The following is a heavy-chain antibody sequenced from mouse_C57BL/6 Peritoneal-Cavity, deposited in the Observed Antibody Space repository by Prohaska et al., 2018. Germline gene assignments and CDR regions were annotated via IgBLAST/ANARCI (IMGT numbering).Heavy chain of an antibody. CDR1: GFTFSSYA. J-gene: IGHJ2*01. CDR2: IIDGGSYT. CDR3: ARDYGSSYFDY. Sequence: EVQLVESGGGLVKTGGSLKLSCAASGFTFSSYAMSWVRQTPEKRLEWVATIIDGGSYTYYPDNVKGRFTISRDNAKNNLYLQMSHLKSEDTAMYYCARDYGSSYFDYWGQGTTLTVSS. V-gene: IGHV5-4*01. D-gene: IGHD1-1*01.